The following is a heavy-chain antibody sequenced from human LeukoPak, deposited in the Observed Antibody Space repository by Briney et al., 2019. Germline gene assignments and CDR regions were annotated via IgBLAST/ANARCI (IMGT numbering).Heavy chain of an antibody. CDR1: GFTFRSHA. J-gene: IGHJ4*02. CDR3: AKDFRIGYSAHFDY. V-gene: IGHV3-23*01. CDR2: IYENGGTT. Sequence: GGSLRLSCVGSGFTFRSHAMSWVRQAPEKGLEFVSGIYENGGTTYYADSVKGRFSISRDNSKNTLYLQMDSLEGEDTAVYYCAKDFRIGYSAHFDYWGQGALVTVSS. D-gene: IGHD2-21*01.